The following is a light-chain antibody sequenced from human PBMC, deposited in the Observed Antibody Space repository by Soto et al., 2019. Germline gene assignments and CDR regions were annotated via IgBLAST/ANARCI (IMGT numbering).Light chain of an antibody. CDR3: QQYNSYSLT. CDR2: KAS. Sequence: DIQMTQSPSTLSASVGDRVTITCRASQSISSWLAWYQQKPEKAPKLLIYKASSLESGVPSRFSGSGSGTEFTLTISSLQPDDFATYYCQQYNSYSLTFGGGTKVDIK. CDR1: QSISSW. V-gene: IGKV1-5*03. J-gene: IGKJ4*01.